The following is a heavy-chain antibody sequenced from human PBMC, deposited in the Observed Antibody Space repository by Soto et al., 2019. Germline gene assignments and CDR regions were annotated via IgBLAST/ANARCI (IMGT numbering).Heavy chain of an antibody. CDR2: IFDSGRT. V-gene: IGHV4-59*12. D-gene: IGHD6-6*01. CDR1: GGNIKGFY. J-gene: IGHJ6*02. CDR3: VRDGTVEALQSNYYYGVDV. Sequence: TVAGGNIKGFYGSWIMKKQGKGLEWIGYIFDSGRTNYNPSLTSRVPISVDSSTNELSLQLRSVTAADTATYYCVRDGTVEALQSNYYYGVDVWGQGTTVTGSS.